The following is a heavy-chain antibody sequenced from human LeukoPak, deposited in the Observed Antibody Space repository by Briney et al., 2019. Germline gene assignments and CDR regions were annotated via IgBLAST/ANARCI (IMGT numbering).Heavy chain of an antibody. CDR2: IYYSGNT. J-gene: IGHJ5*02. D-gene: IGHD3-22*01. Sequence: PSETLSLTCTVSGDSISTSNSYWGWIRQPPGKGLEWIGSIYYSGNTYYNASLKSRVTISVDTSKNQFSLKLTSVTAADTAVYYCARVPIRRHYERTGYYYEDPWGQGTLVTVSS. CDR1: GDSISTSNSY. V-gene: IGHV4-39*01. CDR3: ARVPIRRHYERTGYYYEDP.